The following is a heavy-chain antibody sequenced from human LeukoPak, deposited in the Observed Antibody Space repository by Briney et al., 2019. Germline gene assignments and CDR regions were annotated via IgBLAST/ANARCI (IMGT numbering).Heavy chain of an antibody. CDR2: ISSSSSYI. J-gene: IGHJ5*02. V-gene: IGHV3-21*01. Sequence: GGSLRLSCAASGFTFSSYSMNWVRQAPGKGLEWVSSISSSSSYIYYADSVKGRFTISRDNAKNTLYLQMNSLRAEDTAVYYCARELVYHSWFDPWGQGTLVTVSS. D-gene: IGHD3-9*01. CDR3: ARELVYHSWFDP. CDR1: GFTFSSYS.